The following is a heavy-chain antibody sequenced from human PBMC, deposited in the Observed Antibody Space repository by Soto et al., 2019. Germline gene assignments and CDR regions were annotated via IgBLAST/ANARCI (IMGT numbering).Heavy chain of an antibody. CDR2: TYYRSKWYN. Sequence: SQTLSLTCAISGDSVSSNSAAWNWIRQSPSRGLERLGRTYYRSKWYNDNTVSMKSRITINPDTYKNKKSLQLNSVNTENTNEYYCATEYSTGWHYWGQGMLVTVSS. J-gene: IGHJ4*02. V-gene: IGHV6-1*01. D-gene: IGHD6-19*01. CDR3: ATEYSTGWHY. CDR1: GDSVSSNSAA.